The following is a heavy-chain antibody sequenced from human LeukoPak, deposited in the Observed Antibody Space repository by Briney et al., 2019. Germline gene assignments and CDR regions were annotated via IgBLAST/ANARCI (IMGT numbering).Heavy chain of an antibody. CDR2: FSHRGGS. J-gene: IGHJ4*02. D-gene: IGHD3-22*01. CDR3: ARAQDFSDSSGPNYLDF. V-gene: IGHV4-38-2*02. Sequence: PSETLSLTCTFSGYSLSSGFFCDWIRQSPGKGLEWIGSFSHRGGSYHNPSLKSRVTISVDTSKNQFSLKLLSVTAADTAVYYCARAQDFSDSSGPNYLDFWGQGILVTVSS. CDR1: GYSLSSGFF.